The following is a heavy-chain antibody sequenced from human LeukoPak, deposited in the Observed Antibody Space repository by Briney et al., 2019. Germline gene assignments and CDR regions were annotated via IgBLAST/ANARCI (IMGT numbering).Heavy chain of an antibody. CDR2: IDPNSGAA. V-gene: IGHV1-2*02. J-gene: IGHJ4*02. CDR1: GYTFSGYY. D-gene: IGHD6-19*01. CDR3: ARGEQWLVRY. Sequence: ASVKVSCKTFGYTFSGYYIHWVRQAPGQGLEWMGWIDPNSGAANYEKKFQGRVTMTRDIAINTVYLEVRSDDTAFYYCARGEQWLVRYWGQGTLVIVSS.